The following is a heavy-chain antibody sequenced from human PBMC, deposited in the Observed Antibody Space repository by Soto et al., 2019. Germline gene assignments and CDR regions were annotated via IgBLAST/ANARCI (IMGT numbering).Heavy chain of an antibody. Sequence: SETLSLTCTVSGGSISSGGYYWSWIRQHPGKGLEWIGYIYYSGSTYYNPSLKSRVTISVDTSKNQFSLKLSSVTAADTAVYYCARGYTDQPEEWISTGWFDPWGQGTLVTVSS. CDR2: IYYSGST. J-gene: IGHJ5*02. D-gene: IGHD3-3*01. CDR3: ARGYTDQPEEWISTGWFDP. CDR1: GGSISSGGYY. V-gene: IGHV4-31*03.